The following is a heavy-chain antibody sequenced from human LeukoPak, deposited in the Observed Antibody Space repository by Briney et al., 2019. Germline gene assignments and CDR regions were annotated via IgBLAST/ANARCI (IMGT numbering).Heavy chain of an antibody. D-gene: IGHD3-22*01. CDR3: ARGPPTDYYGSSGFYYVFDY. Sequence: SETLSLTCAVYGGSFSSYYWSWIRQPPGKGLEWLGEINHSGSTNYNPSLKSRVTISVDTSKNQFSLKLSSVTAADTAVYFCARGPPTDYYGSSGFYYVFDYWGQGTLVTVSS. V-gene: IGHV4-34*01. CDR1: GGSFSSYY. CDR2: INHSGST. J-gene: IGHJ4*02.